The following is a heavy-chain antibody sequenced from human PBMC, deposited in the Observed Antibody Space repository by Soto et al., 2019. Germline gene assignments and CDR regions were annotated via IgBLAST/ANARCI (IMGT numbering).Heavy chain of an antibody. J-gene: IGHJ4*02. Sequence: KPSETLSLTCTVSGGSISSYYWSWIRQPPGKGLEWIGYIYYSGSTNYNPSLKSRVTISVDTSKNQFSLKLSSVTAADTAVYYCARGTRDTAMVTGSFFEYWGQGTLVTVS. V-gene: IGHV4-59*01. CDR1: GGSISSYY. D-gene: IGHD5-18*01. CDR2: IYYSGST. CDR3: ARGTRDTAMVTGSFFEY.